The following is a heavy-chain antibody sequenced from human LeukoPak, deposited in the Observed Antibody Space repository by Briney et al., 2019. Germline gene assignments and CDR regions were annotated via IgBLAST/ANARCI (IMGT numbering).Heavy chain of an antibody. CDR1: GYTFTSYY. CDR3: ARGDRGYSYGNYLDY. V-gene: IGHV1-46*01. D-gene: IGHD5-18*01. Sequence: ASVKVSCTASGYTFTSYYMHWVRQAPGQGLEWMGIINPSGGSTSYAQKFQGRVTMTRDMSTSTVYMELSSLRSEDTAVYYCARGDRGYSYGNYLDYWGQGTLVTVSS. CDR2: INPSGGST. J-gene: IGHJ4*02.